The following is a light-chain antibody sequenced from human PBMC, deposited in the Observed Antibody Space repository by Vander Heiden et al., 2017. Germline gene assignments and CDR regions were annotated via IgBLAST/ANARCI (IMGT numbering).Light chain of an antibody. CDR3: QQDNSYPWT. Sequence: DIQMPQSPSTLSASVGDRVTITCRASQSISSWLAWYQQKPGKAPKLLIYDASSLESGVPSRFSGSGSGTEFTLTISSLQPDDFATYYCQQDNSYPWTFGQGTKVEIK. J-gene: IGKJ1*01. CDR1: QSISSW. CDR2: DAS. V-gene: IGKV1-5*01.